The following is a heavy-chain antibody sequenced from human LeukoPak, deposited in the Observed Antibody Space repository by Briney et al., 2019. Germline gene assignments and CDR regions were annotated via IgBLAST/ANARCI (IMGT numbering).Heavy chain of an antibody. J-gene: IGHJ4*02. CDR2: IYHSGST. Sequence: TSETLSLTCTVSGGSISSGGYYWSWIRQPPGKGLEWIGYIYHSGSTYYNPSLKSRVTISVDRSKNQFSLKLSSVTAADTAVYYCARVVQLWPDYWGQGTLVTVPS. D-gene: IGHD5-18*01. V-gene: IGHV4-30-2*01. CDR3: ARVVQLWPDY. CDR1: GGSISSGGYY.